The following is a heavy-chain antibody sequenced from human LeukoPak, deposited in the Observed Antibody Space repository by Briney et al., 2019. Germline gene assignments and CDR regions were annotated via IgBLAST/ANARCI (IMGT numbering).Heavy chain of an antibody. Sequence: RGSLRLSCAASGFTFSSYAMSWVRQAPGKGLEWVSVIYSGGSTYYADSVKGRFTISRDNSKNTLYLQMNSLRAEDTAVYYCARGFSSSWGVFDYWGQGTLVTVSS. J-gene: IGHJ4*02. D-gene: IGHD6-13*01. CDR1: GFTFSSYA. V-gene: IGHV3-53*01. CDR2: IYSGGST. CDR3: ARGFSSSWGVFDY.